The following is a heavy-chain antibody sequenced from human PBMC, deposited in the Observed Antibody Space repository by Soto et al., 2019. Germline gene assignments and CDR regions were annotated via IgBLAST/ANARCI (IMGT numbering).Heavy chain of an antibody. CDR3: AKDSFGLKVPGTDAFDI. CDR1: GFTFSSYA. CDR2: ISGSGGST. J-gene: IGHJ3*02. V-gene: IGHV3-23*01. D-gene: IGHD3-10*01. Sequence: EVQLLESGGGLVQPGGSLRLSCAASGFTFSSYAMSWVRQAPGKGLEWVSAISGSGGSTYYADSVKGRFTISRDNSKNTLYLQMNSLRAEDTAVYYCAKDSFGLKVPGTDAFDIWGQGTMVTVSS.